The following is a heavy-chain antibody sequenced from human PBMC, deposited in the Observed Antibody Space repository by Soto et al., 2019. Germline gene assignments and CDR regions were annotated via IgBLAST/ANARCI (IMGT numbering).Heavy chain of an antibody. CDR1: GFTFSSYA. V-gene: IGHV3-30-3*01. CDR2: ISYDGSSK. J-gene: IGHJ6*02. D-gene: IGHD3-3*01. CDR3: ARDFYDFWSGHSPTV. Sequence: GGSLRLSCAASGFTFSSYAMHWVRQAPGKGLEWAALISYDGSSKYYGDSVKGRFSISRDNSKNTLYLQMNSLRVEDTAVYYCARDFYDFWSGHSPTVWGQGTTVTVSS.